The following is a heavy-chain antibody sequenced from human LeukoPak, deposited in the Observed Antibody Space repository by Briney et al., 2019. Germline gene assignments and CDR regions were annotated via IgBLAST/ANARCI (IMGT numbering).Heavy chain of an antibody. V-gene: IGHV3-20*04. J-gene: IGHJ4*02. CDR2: LNWNGGRT. CDR1: GFTFDDYG. CDR3: ARDTYYYDSSGYFDY. D-gene: IGHD3-22*01. Sequence: PRGSLRLSCAASGFTFDDYGMTWVRQGPEKGLEWVSGLNWNGGRTGYADSVKGRFTISRDNAKNSLYLQMNSLRAEDTALYYCARDTYYYDSSGYFDYWGQGTLVTVSS.